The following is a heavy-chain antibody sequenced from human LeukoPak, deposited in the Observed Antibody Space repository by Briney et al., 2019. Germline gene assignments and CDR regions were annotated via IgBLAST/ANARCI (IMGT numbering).Heavy chain of an antibody. CDR2: IYYSGST. J-gene: IGHJ5*02. CDR3: ARHATYYDILTGYYIGWFDP. D-gene: IGHD3-9*01. Sequence: PSETLSLTCTVSGGSISSSSYYWGWIRQPPGKGLEWIGSIYYSGSTYYNPSLKSRVTIPVDTSKNQFSLKLSSVTAADTAVYYCARHATYYDILTGYYIGWFDPWGQGTLVTVSS. CDR1: GGSISSSSYY. V-gene: IGHV4-39*01.